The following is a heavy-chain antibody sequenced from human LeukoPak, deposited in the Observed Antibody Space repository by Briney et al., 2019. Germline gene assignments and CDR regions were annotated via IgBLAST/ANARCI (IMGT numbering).Heavy chain of an antibody. CDR3: ARSRWFGESSYYYYYMDV. D-gene: IGHD3-10*01. V-gene: IGHV3-11*04. Sequence: GGSLRLSCAASGFTFSDYYMSWIRQAPGKGLEWVSYISSSGSTIYYADSVKGRFTISRDNAKNSLYLQMNSLRAEDTAVYYCARSRWFGESSYYYYYMDVWGKGTTVTISS. J-gene: IGHJ6*03. CDR1: GFTFSDYY. CDR2: ISSSGSTI.